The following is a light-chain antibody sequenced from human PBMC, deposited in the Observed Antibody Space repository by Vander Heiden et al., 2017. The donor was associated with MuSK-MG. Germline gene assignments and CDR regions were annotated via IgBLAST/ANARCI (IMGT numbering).Light chain of an antibody. Sequence: DIQMTQSPSTLSASVGDRVTITCRASQSISSWLAWYQQKPGKAPKLLIYKASSLESGVPSRFSGSGSGTEFTLTISSLHPDDFATYYCQQYNSYPGTFGQWTKVEIK. CDR1: QSISSW. CDR3: QQYNSYPGT. J-gene: IGKJ1*01. V-gene: IGKV1-5*03. CDR2: KAS.